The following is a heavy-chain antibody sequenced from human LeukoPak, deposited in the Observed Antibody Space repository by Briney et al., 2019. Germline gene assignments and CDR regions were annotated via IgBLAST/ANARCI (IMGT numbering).Heavy chain of an antibody. J-gene: IGHJ4*02. CDR1: GFTFSDHY. Sequence: GGSLRLSCAASGFTFSDHYMDWVRQAPGKGLEWVGRIRKKPNSYTTEYAASVKGRFTISRDDSKNSLYLQMNSLITEDTAVYYCARAVTVALDYWGQGTLVTVSS. V-gene: IGHV3-72*01. CDR3: ARAVTVALDY. CDR2: IRKKPNSYTT. D-gene: IGHD4-23*01.